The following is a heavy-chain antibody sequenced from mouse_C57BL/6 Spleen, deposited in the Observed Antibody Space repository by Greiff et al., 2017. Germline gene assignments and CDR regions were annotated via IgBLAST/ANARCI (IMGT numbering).Heavy chain of an antibody. CDR2: IYPGDGDT. CDR1: GYAFSSYW. V-gene: IGHV1-80*01. Sequence: VKLQESGAELVKPGASVKISCKASGYAFSSYWMNWVKQRPGKGLEWIGQIYPGDGDTNYNGKFKGKATLTADKSSSTAYMQLSSLTSEDSAVYFCARGGLRAMDYWGQGTSVTVSS. J-gene: IGHJ4*01. D-gene: IGHD2-4*01. CDR3: ARGGLRAMDY.